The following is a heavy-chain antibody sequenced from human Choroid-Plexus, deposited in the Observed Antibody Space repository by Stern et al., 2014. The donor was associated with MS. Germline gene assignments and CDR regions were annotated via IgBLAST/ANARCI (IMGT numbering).Heavy chain of an antibody. CDR1: GFTFGSGD. CDR2: VSYDGSNK. Sequence: VQLVQSGGGVVQTGRPLGLSCVASGFTFGSGDMHWVRQAPGKGLEWVGGVSYDGSNKYYADSVKGRFTISRDHSQNTLYMQMSSLSSEDTAVYFCAKDRQCLTYFFDPWGQGSLVTVSS. CDR3: AKDRQCLTYFFDP. D-gene: IGHD2-8*01. V-gene: IGHV3-30*18. J-gene: IGHJ5*02.